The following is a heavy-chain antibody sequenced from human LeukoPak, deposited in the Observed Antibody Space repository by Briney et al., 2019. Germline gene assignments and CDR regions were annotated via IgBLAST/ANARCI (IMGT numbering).Heavy chain of an antibody. D-gene: IGHD7-27*01. CDR1: GFTFGDYA. Sequence: GGSLRLSCTASGFTFGDYAMSWFRQAPGKGLEWVGFIRSKADGGTTEYDASVEGRFTISRDDSKSIAYLQMNSLKTEDTAVYYCTRDRTGDRTDAFDIWGQGTMVTVSS. V-gene: IGHV3-49*03. J-gene: IGHJ3*02. CDR2: IRSKADGGTT. CDR3: TRDRTGDRTDAFDI.